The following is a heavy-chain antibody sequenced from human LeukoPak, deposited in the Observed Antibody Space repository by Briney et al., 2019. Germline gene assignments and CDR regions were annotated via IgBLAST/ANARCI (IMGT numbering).Heavy chain of an antibody. CDR1: GYTFTDYY. CDR3: ARQNTGQLDS. CDR2: INAKSGDT. J-gene: IGHJ5*01. D-gene: IGHD2-8*02. Sequence: ASVKVSCKASGYTFTDYYMHWVRQAPGQGLEWMGWINAKSGDTKYAQKFQARVTMTRDTSITTTYMEVSRLSSDDTAVYYCARQNTGQLDSWGQGTLATVSS. V-gene: IGHV1-2*02.